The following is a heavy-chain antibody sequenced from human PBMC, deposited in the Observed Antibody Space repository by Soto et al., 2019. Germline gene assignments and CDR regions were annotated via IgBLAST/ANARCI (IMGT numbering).Heavy chain of an antibody. J-gene: IGHJ3*02. CDR1: GFTFSNYV. Sequence: GGSLRLSCAASGFTFSNYVMNWVRQAPGKGLEWVSTISYSADKTFYADSVKGRFTISRDNSRDTLFLQMNSLRADDAAVYYCAKGGWYYDYVWGSYRYFSDAFDIWGQGTMVTVSS. CDR3: AKGGWYYDYVWGSYRYFSDAFDI. V-gene: IGHV3-23*01. CDR2: ISYSADKT. D-gene: IGHD3-16*02.